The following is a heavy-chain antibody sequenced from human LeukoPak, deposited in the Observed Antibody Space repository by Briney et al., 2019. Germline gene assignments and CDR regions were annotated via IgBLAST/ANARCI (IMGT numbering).Heavy chain of an antibody. V-gene: IGHV3-30-3*01. J-gene: IGHJ4*02. CDR3: ARGRGIVGALDY. CDR1: GFTFSSYA. Sequence: GGSLRLSCAASGFTFSSYAMHWVRQAPGKGLEWVAVISYDGSNKYYADSVKGRFTISRDNSKNTLYLQMNSLRAEDTAVYYCARGRGIVGALDYWGQGTLVTVSS. D-gene: IGHD1-26*01. CDR2: ISYDGSNK.